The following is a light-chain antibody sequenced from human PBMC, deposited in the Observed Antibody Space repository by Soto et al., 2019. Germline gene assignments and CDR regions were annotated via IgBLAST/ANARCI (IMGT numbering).Light chain of an antibody. CDR3: QQYYSTPTWT. V-gene: IGKV4-1*01. CDR2: WAS. Sequence: DIVMTQSPDSLAVSLGERATINCKSSQSVLYSSNKKNYLAWYQQKPGQPPKLLIYWASTRESGVPDRFSGSGSGTDFTLTISSLQAEDVAVYSCQQYYSTPTWTFGQGTKVEIK. J-gene: IGKJ1*01. CDR1: QSVLYSSNKKNY.